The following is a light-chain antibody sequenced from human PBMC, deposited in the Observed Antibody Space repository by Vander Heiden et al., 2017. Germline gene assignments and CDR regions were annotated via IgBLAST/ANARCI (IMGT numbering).Light chain of an antibody. V-gene: IGLV3-19*01. CDR2: GKN. Sequence: SSELTQDPAVSVALGQTVRITCQGDSLRSYYASWYQQKTGQAPVLVIYGKNNRPSGIPDRFSGSSSGNTASLTITGAQAEDEADDYCNSRDSSGNHLWVFGGGTKLTVL. J-gene: IGLJ3*02. CDR3: NSRDSSGNHLWV. CDR1: SLRSYY.